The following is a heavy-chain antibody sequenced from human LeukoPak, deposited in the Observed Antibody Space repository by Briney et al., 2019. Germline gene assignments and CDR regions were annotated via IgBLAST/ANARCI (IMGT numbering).Heavy chain of an antibody. V-gene: IGHV3-7*01. D-gene: IGHD6-19*01. CDR1: GFTFSCSW. Sequence: AGGSLRLSCAASGFTFSCSWMSWLRQAPGKGREGVANIKQDGNEKHYVGSVEGRFTISRDNAQNSLYLQMNSLRAEDTAVYYCARDGSGWSAYWGQGTLVTVSS. CDR3: ARDGSGWSAY. CDR2: IKQDGNEK. J-gene: IGHJ4*02.